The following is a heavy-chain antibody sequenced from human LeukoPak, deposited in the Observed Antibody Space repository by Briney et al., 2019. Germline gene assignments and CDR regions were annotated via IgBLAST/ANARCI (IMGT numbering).Heavy chain of an antibody. V-gene: IGHV1-69*10. CDR3: AARPSSLPYYFDY. J-gene: IGHJ4*02. CDR2: IIPLLGTP. CDR1: GGTFTNYA. Sequence: ASVKVSCKASGGTFTNYAISWVRQAPGQGLEWMGGIIPLLGTPNYAQRFQGRVTMTTDTSTSTAYMELRSLRSDDTAVYYCAARPSSLPYYFDYWGQGTLVAVSS.